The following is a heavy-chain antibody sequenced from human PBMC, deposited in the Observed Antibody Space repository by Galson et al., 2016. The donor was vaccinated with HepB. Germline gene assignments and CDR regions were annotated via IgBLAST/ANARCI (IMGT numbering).Heavy chain of an antibody. CDR3: ARETWGLRIPDC. J-gene: IGHJ4*02. Sequence: SETLSLTCSVSGFSISDGHNWGWIRQPPGKGLEWIGSVHHSGDSFYNPSFRGRVTISVDTSKNHVSLNLRSVTAADTAVYYCARETWGLRIPDCWGQGTLVTVSS. CDR1: GFSISDGHN. CDR2: VHHSGDS. D-gene: IGHD3-16*01. V-gene: IGHV4-38-2*02.